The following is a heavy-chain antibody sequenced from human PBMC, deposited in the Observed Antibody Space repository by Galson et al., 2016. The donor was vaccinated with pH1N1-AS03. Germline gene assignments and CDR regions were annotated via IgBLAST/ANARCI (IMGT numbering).Heavy chain of an antibody. Sequence: QSGAEVTKPGESLKISCKGSGYIFTNYWIVWVRQMPGKGLEWMGSIYHADSRTTYSPSFQGQVPISVEKSINTAYLPWTSQKASDTAMFFCARLPLIPVSPTRVDYWGQVTRVTVSS. V-gene: IGHV5-51*01. D-gene: IGHD5/OR15-5a*01. CDR1: GYIFTNYW. CDR3: ARLPLIPVSPTRVDY. CDR2: IYHADSRT. J-gene: IGHJ4*02.